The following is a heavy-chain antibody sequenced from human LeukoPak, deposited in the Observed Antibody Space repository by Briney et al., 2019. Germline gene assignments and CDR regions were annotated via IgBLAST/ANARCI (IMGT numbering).Heavy chain of an antibody. CDR3: ARENYDYSNYVYYYYMDV. CDR2: IYTSGST. CDR1: GGSISSYY. V-gene: IGHV4-4*07. D-gene: IGHD4-11*01. Sequence: SETLSLTCTVSGGSISSYYWSWIRQPAGKGLEWIGRIYTSGSTNYNPSLKSRVTTSVDTSKNQFSLKLSSVTAADTAVYYCARENYDYSNYVYYYYMDVWGKGTTVTVSS. J-gene: IGHJ6*03.